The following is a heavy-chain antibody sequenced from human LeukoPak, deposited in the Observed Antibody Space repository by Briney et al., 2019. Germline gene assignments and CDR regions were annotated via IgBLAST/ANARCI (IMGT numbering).Heavy chain of an antibody. V-gene: IGHV3-74*01. J-gene: IGHJ4*02. CDR3: TLYLGS. Sequence: GGSLRLSCAASAFPFRSYWMHWVRQAPGKGLVWISRIDTDGSFTGYADSVKGRFTISRDNAKNTLYLQMNSLKTEDTAVYYCTLYLGSWGQGTLVTVSS. CDR2: IDTDGSFT. CDR1: AFPFRSYW.